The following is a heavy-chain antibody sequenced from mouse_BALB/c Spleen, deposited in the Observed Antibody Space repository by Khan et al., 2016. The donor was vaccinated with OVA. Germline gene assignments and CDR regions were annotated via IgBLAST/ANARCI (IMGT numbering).Heavy chain of an antibody. J-gene: IGHJ4*01. V-gene: IGHV1-4*01. CDR1: GYTFTSNT. D-gene: IGHD2-14*01. CDR3: ARRTTGYTMDY. Sequence: QVQLKESGAELARPGASVRMSCKASGYTFTSNTMHWVKKRPGRGLEWIGYINPRSGYTNFNQNFKDKATLTADKSSSTAYMQLSSLTSEDSAVYYCARRTTGYTMDYWGQGTSVTVSS. CDR2: INPRSGYT.